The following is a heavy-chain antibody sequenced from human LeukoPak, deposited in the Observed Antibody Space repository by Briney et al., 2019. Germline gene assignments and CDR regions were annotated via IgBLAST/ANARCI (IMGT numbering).Heavy chain of an antibody. J-gene: IGHJ4*02. CDR1: GGSVSSGTYY. Sequence: SETLSLTCTVSGGSVSSGTYYWSWIRQPPGKGLEWIGYIYYSGSTNYNPSLKSRVTISVDTSKNQFSLKLSSVTAADTAVYYCARDRVRGNSNPYFDYWGQGTLVTISS. V-gene: IGHV4-61*01. CDR2: IYYSGST. CDR3: ARDRVRGNSNPYFDY. D-gene: IGHD4-11*01.